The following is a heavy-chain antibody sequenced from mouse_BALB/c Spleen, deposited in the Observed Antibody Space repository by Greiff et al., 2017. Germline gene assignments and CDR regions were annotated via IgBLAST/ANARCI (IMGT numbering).Heavy chain of an antibody. V-gene: IGHV1-9*01. Sequence: QVQLQQPGAELVRPGASVKISCKATGYTFSSYWLEWVKQRPGHGLEWIGEILPGSGSTNYNEKFKGKATFTADTSSNTAYMQLSSPTSEDSAVYYCATYYPWFAYWGQGTLVTVSA. J-gene: IGHJ3*01. CDR2: ILPGSGST. CDR3: ATYYPWFAY. D-gene: IGHD2-10*01. CDR1: GYTFSSYW.